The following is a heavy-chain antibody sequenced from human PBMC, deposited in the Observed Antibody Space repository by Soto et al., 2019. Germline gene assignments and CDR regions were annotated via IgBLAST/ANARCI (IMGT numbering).Heavy chain of an antibody. CDR3: ARDGNSNSPLPY. Sequence: ASVKVSCKASGYTFTGYYMHWVRQAPGQGLEWMGWINPNSGGTNYAQKFQGWVTMTRDTSISTAYMELSRLRSDDTAVYYCARDGNSNSPLPYSGPGTLVTVSS. D-gene: IGHD6-13*01. J-gene: IGHJ4*02. CDR1: GYTFTGYY. V-gene: IGHV1-2*04. CDR2: INPNSGGT.